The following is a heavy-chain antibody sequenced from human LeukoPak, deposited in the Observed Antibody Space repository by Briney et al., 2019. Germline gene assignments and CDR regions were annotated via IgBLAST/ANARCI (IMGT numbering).Heavy chain of an antibody. Sequence: GRSLRLSCAASGFTFSSYAMHWVRQAPGKGLEWVAVISYDGSNKYYADSVKGRFTISRDNSKNTLYLQMNSLRAEDTAVYYCARLHSTVVIAPADYWGQGTLVTVSS. V-gene: IGHV3-30-3*01. D-gene: IGHD4-23*01. CDR3: ARLHSTVVIAPADY. CDR1: GFTFSSYA. J-gene: IGHJ4*02. CDR2: ISYDGSNK.